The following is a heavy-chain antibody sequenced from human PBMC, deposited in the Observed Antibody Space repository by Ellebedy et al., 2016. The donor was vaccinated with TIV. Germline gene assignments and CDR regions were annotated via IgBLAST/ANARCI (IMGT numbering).Heavy chain of an antibody. J-gene: IGHJ5*02. CDR3: ARRASYGDYAVQVNPWFDP. V-gene: IGHV3-7*01. D-gene: IGHD4-17*01. CDR1: GFNFRSYW. CDR2: IRQEGDEI. Sequence: GESLKISCAASGFNFRSYWMTWVLQAPGKGLEWVAKIRQEGDEIYYVESVKGRFTISRDNAKNSLFLRMNSLRVEDTAVYYCARRASYGDYAVQVNPWFDPWGQGTLVTVSS.